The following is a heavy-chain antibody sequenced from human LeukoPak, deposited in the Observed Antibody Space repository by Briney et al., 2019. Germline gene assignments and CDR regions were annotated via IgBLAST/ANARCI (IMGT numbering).Heavy chain of an antibody. D-gene: IGHD2-15*01. CDR1: GYTFTSYA. V-gene: IGHV1-8*01. CDR3: TRGLVVLSATSWAFDI. Sequence: ASVKVSCMASGYTFTSYAINWVRPATGQGLEWMGWMNPNRRNTGYAQKFQARGSMTRNTSISTAYMELSSLRSEDTAVYYCTRGLVVLSATSWAFDIWGPGTMVTVSS. J-gene: IGHJ3*02. CDR2: MNPNRRNT.